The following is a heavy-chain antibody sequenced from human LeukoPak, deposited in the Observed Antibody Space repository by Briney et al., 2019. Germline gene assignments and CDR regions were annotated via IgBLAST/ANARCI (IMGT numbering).Heavy chain of an antibody. V-gene: IGHV3-30*02. CDR2: IRYDGSNK. CDR1: GFTFSSYG. Sequence: GGSLRLSCAASGFTFSSYGMHWVRQAPGKGLEWVAFIRYDGSNKYYVDSAKGRFTISRDNSKNTLYLQMNSLRAEDTAVYYCATGSSGGWYGRLDYWGQGTLVTVSS. J-gene: IGHJ4*02. D-gene: IGHD6-19*01. CDR3: ATGSSGGWYGRLDY.